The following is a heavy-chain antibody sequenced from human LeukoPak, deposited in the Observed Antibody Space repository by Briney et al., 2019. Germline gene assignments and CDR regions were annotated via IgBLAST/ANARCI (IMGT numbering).Heavy chain of an antibody. D-gene: IGHD3-22*01. V-gene: IGHV3-30-3*01. CDR2: ISYDGSNK. Sequence: PGRSLRLSCAASGFTFSSYAMHWVRQAPGKGLEWVAVISYDGSNKYYADSVKGRFTISRDNSNNTLYLQMNSLRAEDTAVYYCASGQDYYDSSGYYVYWGQGALVTVSS. CDR3: ASGQDYYDSSGYYVY. CDR1: GFTFSSYA. J-gene: IGHJ4*02.